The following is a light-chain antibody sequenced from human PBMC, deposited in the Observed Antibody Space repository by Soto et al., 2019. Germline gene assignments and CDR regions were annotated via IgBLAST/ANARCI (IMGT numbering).Light chain of an antibody. CDR2: EVR. Sequence: QSVLTQPASVSGSPGQSITISCTGTRSDVGGYNYVSWYQQHPGEAPKLMIYEVRNRPSGVSNRFSGSKSGNTASLTISGLQAEDEADYYCSSYTSRSTVSYVFGTGTKVTVL. V-gene: IGLV2-14*01. J-gene: IGLJ1*01. CDR3: SSYTSRSTVSYV. CDR1: RSDVGGYNY.